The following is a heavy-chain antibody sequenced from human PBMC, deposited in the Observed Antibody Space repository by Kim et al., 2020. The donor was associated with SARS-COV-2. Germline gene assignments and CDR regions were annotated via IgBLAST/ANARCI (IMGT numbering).Heavy chain of an antibody. J-gene: IGHJ4*02. D-gene: IGHD1-26*01. V-gene: IGHV3-23*01. CDR3: AKGGGSYYRGGFDY. Sequence: ADSVKGRFTISRDNSKNTLYLQMNSRRAEDTAVYYCAKGGGSYYRGGFDYWGQGTLVTVSS.